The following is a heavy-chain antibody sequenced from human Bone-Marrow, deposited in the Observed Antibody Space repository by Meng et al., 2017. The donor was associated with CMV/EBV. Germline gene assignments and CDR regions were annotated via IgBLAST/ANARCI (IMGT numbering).Heavy chain of an antibody. Sequence: LRLSCTVSGGSISSGDYYWSWIRQPPGKGLEWIGNIYYSGSTYYNPSLKSRVTISVDTSKNQFSLKLSSVTAADTAVDYCARGGQVEQIDYWGQGTLVTVSS. D-gene: IGHD1/OR15-1a*01. CDR2: IYYSGST. CDR1: GGSISSGDYY. J-gene: IGHJ4*02. V-gene: IGHV4-30-4*08. CDR3: ARGGQVEQIDY.